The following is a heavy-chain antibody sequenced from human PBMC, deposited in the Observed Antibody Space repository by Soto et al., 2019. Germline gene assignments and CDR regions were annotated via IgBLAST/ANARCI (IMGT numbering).Heavy chain of an antibody. CDR3: AKGLSLSHSSSWFFQYYYYGMDV. Sequence: GSLRLSCAASGFTFDDYAMHWVRQAPGKGLEWVSLISWDGGSTYYADSVKGRFTISRDNSKNSLYLQMNSLRAEDTALYYCAKGLSLSHSSSWFFQYYYYGMDVWGQGTTVTVSS. D-gene: IGHD6-13*01. CDR2: ISWDGGST. V-gene: IGHV3-43D*04. CDR1: GFTFDDYA. J-gene: IGHJ6*02.